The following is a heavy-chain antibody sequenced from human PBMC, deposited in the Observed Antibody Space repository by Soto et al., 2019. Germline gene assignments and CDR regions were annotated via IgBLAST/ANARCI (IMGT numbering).Heavy chain of an antibody. CDR2: ISYDGSNK. D-gene: IGHD3-22*01. CDR3: ARDIRETKGYYYDSSGNDY. J-gene: IGHJ4*02. CDR1: GCTFSSYA. V-gene: IGHV3-30-3*01. Sequence: GGSLRLSGAGSGCTFSSYAMHWVRQAPGKGLEWVAVISYDGSNKYYADSVKGRFTISRDNSKNTLYLQMNSLRAEDTAVYYCARDIRETKGYYYDSSGNDYWGQGTLVTVSS.